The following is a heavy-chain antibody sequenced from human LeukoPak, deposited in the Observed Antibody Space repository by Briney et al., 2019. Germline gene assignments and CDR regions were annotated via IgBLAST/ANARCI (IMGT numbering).Heavy chain of an antibody. Sequence: SETLSLTCTVSGYSISSGYYWGWIRQPPGKGLEWIGSIYHSGSTYYNPSLKSRVTISVDTSKNQFSLKLSSVTAADTAVYYCARDPDIVVVPAAGWRQGTLVTVSS. D-gene: IGHD2-2*01. CDR2: IYHSGST. V-gene: IGHV4-38-2*02. CDR3: ARDPDIVVVPAAG. J-gene: IGHJ4*02. CDR1: GYSISSGYY.